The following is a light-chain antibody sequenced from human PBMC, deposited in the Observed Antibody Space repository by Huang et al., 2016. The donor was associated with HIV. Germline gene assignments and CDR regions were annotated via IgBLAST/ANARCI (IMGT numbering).Light chain of an antibody. Sequence: DIQMTQSPSSLSAFVGDKVTITCRASENIRKYLNWYQQKPGKAPNLLLYAASSLQSGVPSRFSGSGTGTDFNLTINSRQPEDYATYFCQQSYNAPRTFGQGTKVEIK. V-gene: IGKV1-39*01. CDR3: QQSYNAPRT. CDR2: AAS. J-gene: IGKJ1*01. CDR1: ENIRKY.